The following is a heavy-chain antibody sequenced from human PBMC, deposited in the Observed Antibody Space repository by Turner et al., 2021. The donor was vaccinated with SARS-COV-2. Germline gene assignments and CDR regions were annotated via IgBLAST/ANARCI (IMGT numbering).Heavy chain of an antibody. D-gene: IGHD5-18*01. Sequence: QLQLQESGPGLVNPSEPLSPTFTCPGGSISSSSYYWGWIRQPPGKGLEWIGNIYYSGSTYYNPSLKSRVTISVDTSKNQFSLKLSSVTAADTAVFYCARQVRGYSYAFSFDYWGQGTLVTVSS. V-gene: IGHV4-39*01. CDR2: IYYSGST. J-gene: IGHJ4*02. CDR1: GGSISSSSYY. CDR3: ARQVRGYSYAFSFDY.